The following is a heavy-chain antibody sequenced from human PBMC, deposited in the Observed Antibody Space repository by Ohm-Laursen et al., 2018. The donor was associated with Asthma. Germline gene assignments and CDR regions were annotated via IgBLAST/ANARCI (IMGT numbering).Heavy chain of an antibody. J-gene: IGHJ1*01. CDR3: ARVGPEWELPGREYSVHH. V-gene: IGHV3-21*03. Sequence: SLTLSCTASGYTFSRYSIHWFRQAPGQGLEWVASIITASTFIYYADSVSGRFTPSRDNANDLVYLQMNDLRAEDAALYYCARVGPEWELPGREYSVHHWGQGTLVTVSS. D-gene: IGHD1-26*01. CDR2: IITASTFI. CDR1: GYTFSRYS.